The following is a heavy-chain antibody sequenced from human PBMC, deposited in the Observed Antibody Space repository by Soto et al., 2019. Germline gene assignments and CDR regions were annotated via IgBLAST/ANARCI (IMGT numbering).Heavy chain of an antibody. J-gene: IGHJ4*02. V-gene: IGHV3-53*01. CDR1: GFTVSDS. CDR2: IHSVVSL. CDR3: ARDASGPFDY. Sequence: HPGGSLRLSCSVAGFTVSDSMSWVRQAPGQGLECGSFIHSVVSLHYTVSVRGRFTISRDNSKNTLYLQMDRLRVDDTAVYFCARDASGPFDYWGQGTLVTVSS. D-gene: IGHD6-19*01.